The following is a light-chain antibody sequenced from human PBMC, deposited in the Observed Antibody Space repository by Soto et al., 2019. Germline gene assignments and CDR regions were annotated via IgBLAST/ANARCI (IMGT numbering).Light chain of an antibody. V-gene: IGLV1-44*01. CDR2: GNN. CDR3: AAWDDNLDAAV. J-gene: IGLJ7*01. CDR1: TSNIGSNP. Sequence: QSVLAQPPSASGTPGQSVIFSCSGSTSNIGSNPVTWYQQLPGTAPKLVIYGNNQRPSGVPDRFSGSKSGTSASLAISGLQSEDEADYYCAAWDDNLDAAVFGGGTLLTVL.